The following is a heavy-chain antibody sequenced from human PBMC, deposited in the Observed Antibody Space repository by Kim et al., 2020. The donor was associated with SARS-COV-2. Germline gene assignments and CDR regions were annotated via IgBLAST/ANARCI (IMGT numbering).Heavy chain of an antibody. Sequence: GGSLRLSCAASGFAITSYWMTWVRQAPGKGLEWVANIKQDGSENYYVDSVKGRFTISRDNAKNSLYLQMNSLRAEDTAVYYCARGSKRGYIYSFDAWGQG. J-gene: IGHJ5*02. D-gene: IGHD5-18*01. CDR2: IKQDGSEN. V-gene: IGHV3-7*03. CDR3: ARGSKRGYIYSFDA. CDR1: GFAITSYW.